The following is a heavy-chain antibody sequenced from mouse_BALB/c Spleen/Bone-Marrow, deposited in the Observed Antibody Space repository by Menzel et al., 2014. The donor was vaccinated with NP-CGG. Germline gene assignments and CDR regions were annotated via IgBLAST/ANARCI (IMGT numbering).Heavy chain of an antibody. CDR1: GYSITSDYA. CDR3: AYYRYDYYAMDY. Sequence: VQLQQSGPGLVKPSQSLSLTCTVTGYSITSDYAWNWIRQFPGNKLEWMGYISYGGSTSYNPSLKSRISITRDTSKNQFFLQLNSVTTEDTATYYCAYYRYDYYAMDYWGQGTSVTVSS. J-gene: IGHJ4*01. CDR2: ISYGGST. V-gene: IGHV3-2*02. D-gene: IGHD2-14*01.